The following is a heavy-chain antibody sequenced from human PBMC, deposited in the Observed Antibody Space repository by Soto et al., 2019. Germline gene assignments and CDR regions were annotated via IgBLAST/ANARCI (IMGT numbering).Heavy chain of an antibody. CDR3: ARRAETNGWNGFGADKYYFDF. V-gene: IGHV1-18*01. J-gene: IGHJ4*02. D-gene: IGHD1-1*01. CDR1: GYTFTSYG. Sequence: ASVKVSCKASGYTFTSYGISWVRQAPGQGIEWMGWISAYNGNSGYAQKFQGRVTMTSDTSISTAHMELSSLRSEDTAVYYCARRAETNGWNGFGADKYYFDFWGQGTLVTVSS. CDR2: ISAYNGNS.